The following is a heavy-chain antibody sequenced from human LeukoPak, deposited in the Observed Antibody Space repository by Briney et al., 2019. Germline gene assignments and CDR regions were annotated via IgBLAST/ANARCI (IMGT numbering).Heavy chain of an antibody. CDR2: INPSGGST. D-gene: IGHD1-26*01. Sequence: GPVKVSCEASGYTFTSYYMHWVRQAPGQGLEWMGIINPSGGSTGYAQKFQGRVTITRNTSINTAYMELSSLRSEDTAVYYCARAIYTTAYYMDVWGKGTTVTVSS. CDR1: GYTFTSYY. J-gene: IGHJ6*03. V-gene: IGHV1-46*01. CDR3: ARAIYTTAYYMDV.